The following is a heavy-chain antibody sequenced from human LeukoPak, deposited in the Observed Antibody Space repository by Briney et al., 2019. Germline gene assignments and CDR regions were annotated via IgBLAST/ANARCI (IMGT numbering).Heavy chain of an antibody. D-gene: IGHD6-19*01. V-gene: IGHV3-23*01. Sequence: GGSLRLSCAASGFTFSSYAMSWVRQAPGKGLGWVSAISGSGGSTYYADSVKGRFPISRDNSKNTLYLQMNSLRAEDTAVYYCARAKQWLSAFDIWGQGTMVTVSS. CDR2: ISGSGGST. CDR3: ARAKQWLSAFDI. CDR1: GFTFSSYA. J-gene: IGHJ3*02.